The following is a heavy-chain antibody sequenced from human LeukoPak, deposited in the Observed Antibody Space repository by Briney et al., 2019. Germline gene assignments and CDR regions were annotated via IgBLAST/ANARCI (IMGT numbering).Heavy chain of an antibody. CDR1: GGSITSTIYY. J-gene: IGHJ4*02. CDR2: IYYSGST. V-gene: IGHV4-39*01. CDR3: ARHAVDSTAYYFDYFDY. Sequence: SGTLSLTCTVSGGSITSTIYYWGWIRQPPGKGLEWIGNIYYSGSTYYNPSLKSRVTISVDTSKDQFSLKLSSVTVADTAVYYCARHAVDSTAYYFDYFDYWGQGTLVTVSS. D-gene: IGHD3-22*01.